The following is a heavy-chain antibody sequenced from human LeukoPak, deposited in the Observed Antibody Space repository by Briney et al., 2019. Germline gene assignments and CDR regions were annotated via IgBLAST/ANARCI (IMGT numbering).Heavy chain of an antibody. D-gene: IGHD3-10*01. CDR2: SYPEDGET. CDR3: ATPSQLLWFGSDRWRYYYYGMDV. V-gene: IGHV1-24*01. J-gene: IGHJ6*02. Sequence: GASVKVSCKVSGYTLTELSMHSVRQAPGKGREWMGGSYPEDGETTKAQKFQGRVTMTEDTSTDTAYMELSSLRSEDTSVYYCATPSQLLWFGSDRWRYYYYGMDVWGQGTTVTVSS. CDR1: GYTLTELS.